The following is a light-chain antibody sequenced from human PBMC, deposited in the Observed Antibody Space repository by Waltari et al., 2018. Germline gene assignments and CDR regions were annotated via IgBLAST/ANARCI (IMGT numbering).Light chain of an antibody. V-gene: IGKV1-39*01. CDR1: QSISTS. J-gene: IGKJ4*01. CDR2: GAS. CDR3: QQANSFPL. Sequence: DIQMTQSPPSLSASVGDRVTITCRATQSISTSLNWYQQKPGKAPNLLIYGASSLERGVPSRFTGGGSGTDFTLTISSLQPEDFATYYCQQANSFPLFGGGTKVEIK.